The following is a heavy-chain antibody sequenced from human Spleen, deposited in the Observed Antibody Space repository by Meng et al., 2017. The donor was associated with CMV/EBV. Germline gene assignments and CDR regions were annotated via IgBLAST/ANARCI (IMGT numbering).Heavy chain of an antibody. CDR3: ARDHSSSGRSPRYNWFDP. J-gene: IGHJ5*02. CDR2: ISSSSSTV. CDR1: GFTFSSYW. V-gene: IGHV3-48*04. D-gene: IGHD6-6*01. Sequence: GGSLRLSCAASGFTFSSYWMSWVRQAPGKGLEWISYISSSSSTVYYADFVKGRFTISRDNAKNSLFLQMNSLRAEDTAIYYCARDHSSSGRSPRYNWFDPWGQGTLVTVSS.